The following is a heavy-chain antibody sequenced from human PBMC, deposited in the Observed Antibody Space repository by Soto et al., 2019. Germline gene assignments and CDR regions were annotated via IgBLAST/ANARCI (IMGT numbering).Heavy chain of an antibody. CDR3: ARDKSESNYYFYNMDV. J-gene: IGHJ6*03. D-gene: IGHD3-10*01. Sequence: QVQLLQSGPGVQKPGASVKVSCKTSGYTFTRNAIHWVRQAPGQGLEWMGWINAGNGNTRKSQKFQDRVTFTRDTSATTVYMELSGLRSEDTAVYYCARDKSESNYYFYNMDVWGKGTTITVSS. V-gene: IGHV1-3*01. CDR1: GYTFTRNA. CDR2: INAGNGNT.